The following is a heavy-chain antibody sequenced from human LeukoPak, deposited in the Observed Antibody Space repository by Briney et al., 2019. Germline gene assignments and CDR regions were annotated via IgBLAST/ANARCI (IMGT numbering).Heavy chain of an antibody. J-gene: IGHJ5*02. CDR3: ARHRSYYGSGSYLFWFDP. V-gene: IGHV4-34*01. Sequence: PSETLSLTCAVYGGSFSGYYWSWIRQPPGKGLEWIGEINHSGSTNYNPSLKSRVTISVDTSKNQFSLKLSSVTAADTAVYYCARHRSYYGSGSYLFWFDPWGQGTLVTVSS. D-gene: IGHD3-10*01. CDR1: GGSFSGYY. CDR2: INHSGST.